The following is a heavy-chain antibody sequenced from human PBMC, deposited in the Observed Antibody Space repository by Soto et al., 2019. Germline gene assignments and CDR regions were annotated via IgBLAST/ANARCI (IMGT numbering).Heavy chain of an antibody. CDR3: ARGKYGRPRGGLDV. Sequence: PGESLKISCKHSGFNFPTFWIAWVRQMPGKGLEWMGTIYPDDSDTRYSPSFQGQVTISADKSIQTAYLQWGGLKASDSALYYCARGKYGRPRGGLDVRGQGTPVTVSS. J-gene: IGHJ6*02. CDR2: IYPDDSDT. CDR1: GFNFPTFW. V-gene: IGHV5-51*01. D-gene: IGHD4-17*01.